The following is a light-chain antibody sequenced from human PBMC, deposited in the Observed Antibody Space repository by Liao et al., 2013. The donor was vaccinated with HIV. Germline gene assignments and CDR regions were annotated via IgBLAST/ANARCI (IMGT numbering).Light chain of an antibody. CDR2: YDS. V-gene: IGLV3-21*01. CDR3: QAWDSSTVV. Sequence: SYELTLPPSVSVAPGKTARSICGGNNIASKSVHRSQQKPGQAPVLVIYYDSDRPSGIPERFSGSNSGNTATLTISGTQAMDEADYYCQAWDSSTVVFGGGTKLTVL. CDR1: NIASKS. J-gene: IGLJ3*02.